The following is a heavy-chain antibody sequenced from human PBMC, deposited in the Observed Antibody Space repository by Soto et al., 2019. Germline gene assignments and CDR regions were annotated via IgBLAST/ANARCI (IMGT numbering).Heavy chain of an antibody. D-gene: IGHD5-18*01. CDR2: FHYSGST. J-gene: IGHJ4*02. Sequence: SETLSLTCAVSGGSISGYYWNWIRQPPGKGLEWIGYFHYSGSTKYNPSLKSRVTVSGDTSKDHFSLNLNSVTAADTAVYYCARGRKGYTYGLFDHWGQGTLVTVSS. CDR3: ARGRKGYTYGLFDH. CDR1: GGSISGYY. V-gene: IGHV4-59*01.